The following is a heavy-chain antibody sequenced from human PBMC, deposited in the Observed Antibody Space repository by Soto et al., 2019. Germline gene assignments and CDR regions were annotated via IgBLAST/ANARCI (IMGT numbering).Heavy chain of an antibody. V-gene: IGHV1-3*01. CDR3: ARDRERNYYDSSGYPDY. D-gene: IGHD3-22*01. J-gene: IGHJ4*02. Sequence: ASVKVSCKASGYTFTSYAMHWVRQAPGQRLEWMGWINAGNGNTKYSQKFQGRVTITRNTSASTAYMELSSLRSEDTAVYYCARDRERNYYDSSGYPDYWGQGTLVTVS. CDR2: INAGNGNT. CDR1: GYTFTSYA.